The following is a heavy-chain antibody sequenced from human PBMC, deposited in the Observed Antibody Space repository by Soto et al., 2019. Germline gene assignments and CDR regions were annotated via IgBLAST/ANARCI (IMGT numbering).Heavy chain of an antibody. CDR1: GGTFSSYA. J-gene: IGHJ4*02. CDR2: IIPIFGTA. Sequence: QVQLVQSGAEVKKPGSSVKVSCKASGGTFSSYAISWVRQAPGQGLEWMGGIIPIFGTANYAQKFQGRVTITADESTSTADTELSSLSSDDTAVYYCARRGYGGYDRIRLDYWGQGTLVTVSS. D-gene: IGHD5-12*01. CDR3: ARRGYGGYDRIRLDY. V-gene: IGHV1-69*01.